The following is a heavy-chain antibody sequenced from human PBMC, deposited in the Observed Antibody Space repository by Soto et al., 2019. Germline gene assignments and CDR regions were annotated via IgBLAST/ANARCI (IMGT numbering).Heavy chain of an antibody. CDR3: TREDSIIIPAVADF. Sequence: GGSLRLSCAVSGFTFTNYGFNWVRQAPGKGLEWVSSVSKSDYTYYSDSVKGRFTISRDNAKNSVSLQMNNLRAEDAAVYYCTREDSIIIPAVADFWGQGTLVTVSS. J-gene: IGHJ4*02. CDR2: VSKSDYT. V-gene: IGHV3-21*01. CDR1: GFTFTNYG. D-gene: IGHD6-19*01.